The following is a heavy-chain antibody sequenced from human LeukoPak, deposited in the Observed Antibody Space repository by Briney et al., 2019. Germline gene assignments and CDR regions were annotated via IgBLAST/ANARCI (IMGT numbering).Heavy chain of an antibody. J-gene: IGHJ4*02. V-gene: IGHV4-34*01. Sequence: SETLSLTCAVYGGSFSGYYWSWIRQPPGKGLEWIGEINHSGSTNYNPSLKSRVTISVDTSKNQFSLKLSSVTAADTAVYYCARYVPGAGYFDYWGQGTLVTVSS. CDR2: INHSGST. CDR1: GGSFSGYY. CDR3: ARYVPGAGYFDY. D-gene: IGHD3-10*02.